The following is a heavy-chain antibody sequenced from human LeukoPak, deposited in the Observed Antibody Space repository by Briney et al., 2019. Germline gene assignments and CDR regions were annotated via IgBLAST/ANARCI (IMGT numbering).Heavy chain of an antibody. CDR1: GYSFTSYW. D-gene: IGHD3-22*01. J-gene: IGHJ4*02. V-gene: IGHV5-51*01. Sequence: GESLKISCKGSGYSFTSYWIGWVRQMPGKGLEWMGIIYPGDSDTRYSPSFQGQVTISADKSISTAYLQWSSLKASGTAMYYCARLSNYDSSGYGLSFDYWGQGTLVTVSS. CDR2: IYPGDSDT. CDR3: ARLSNYDSSGYGLSFDY.